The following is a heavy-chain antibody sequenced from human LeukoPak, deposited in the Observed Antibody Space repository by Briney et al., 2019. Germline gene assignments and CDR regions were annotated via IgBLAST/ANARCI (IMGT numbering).Heavy chain of an antibody. CDR2: INTNTGNP. Sequence: ASVKVSCKASGYTFTSYAMNWVRQAPGQGLEWMGWINTNTGNPTYAQGFTGRFVFSLDTSVSTAYLQICSLKVEDTAVYYCARMVRTNDSSGYYYYWGQGTLVTVSS. J-gene: IGHJ4*02. V-gene: IGHV7-4-1*01. CDR1: GYTFTSYA. D-gene: IGHD3-22*01. CDR3: ARMVRTNDSSGYYYY.